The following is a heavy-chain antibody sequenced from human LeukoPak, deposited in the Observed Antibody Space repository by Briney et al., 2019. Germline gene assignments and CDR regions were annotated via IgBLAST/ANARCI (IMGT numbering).Heavy chain of an antibody. J-gene: IGHJ4*02. CDR2: IKQDGSEK. V-gene: IGHV3-7*01. CDR1: GFTFSSYW. CDR3: AKDPGFIAVAGTFDY. Sequence: GGSLRLSCAASGFTFSSYWMSWVRQAPGKGLEWVANIKQDGSEKYYVDSVKGRFTISGDNAKNSLYLQMNSLRAEDTAVYYCAKDPGFIAVAGTFDYWGQGTLVTVSS. D-gene: IGHD6-19*01.